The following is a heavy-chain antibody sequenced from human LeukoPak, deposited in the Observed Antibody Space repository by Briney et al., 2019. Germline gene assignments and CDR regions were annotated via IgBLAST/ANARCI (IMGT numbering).Heavy chain of an antibody. CDR1: GFTFSTYA. V-gene: IGHV3-23*01. J-gene: IGHJ3*02. Sequence: QAGGSLRLSCAASGFTFSTYAMSWVRQAPGKGLEWVAAISGGIMINTYYTDSVKGRFTISRDNSKNTLYLQMNSVRDEEPAVYYCEKDPVVGATHVFDTWGKGPMVT. CDR3: EKDPVVGATHVFDT. CDR2: ISGGIMINT. D-gene: IGHD3-3*01.